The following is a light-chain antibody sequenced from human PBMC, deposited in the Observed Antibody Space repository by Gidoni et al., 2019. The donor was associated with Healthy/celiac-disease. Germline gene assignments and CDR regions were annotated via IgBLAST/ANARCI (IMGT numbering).Light chain of an antibody. CDR1: NIGSKS. J-gene: IGLJ2*01. V-gene: IGLV3-21*02. CDR3: QVWDSSSDHVV. Sequence: SYVLTPQPTVSVATGQTARITCGGNNIGSKSVHWYQPKPGQAPVLVVYDDTDRPSGIPQRFSGSNSGNTATLTISRVEAGDEADYYCQVWDSSSDHVVFGGGTKLTVL. CDR2: DDT.